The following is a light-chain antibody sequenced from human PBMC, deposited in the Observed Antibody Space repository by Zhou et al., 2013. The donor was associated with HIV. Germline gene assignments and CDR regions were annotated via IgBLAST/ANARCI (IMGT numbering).Light chain of an antibody. CDR2: AAS. CDR1: ESVDDY. CDR3: QQSYSTPWT. Sequence: IQMTQSPSSLSASVGDRVTITCRASESVDDYLSWYQQKPGKAPKVLVYAASSLESGVPPRFSGSGFGTDFTLSISGLRPEDFATYYCQQSYSTPWTFGQGTKVEIK. J-gene: IGKJ1*01. V-gene: IGKV1-39*01.